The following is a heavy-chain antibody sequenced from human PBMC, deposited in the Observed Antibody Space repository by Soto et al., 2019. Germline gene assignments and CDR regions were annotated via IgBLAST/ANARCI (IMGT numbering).Heavy chain of an antibody. CDR2: VYYSGTT. Sequence: ASEPLSLTCSVSGGSVSNKTYYWSWIRQPPGKRLEWIGYVYYSGTTNYNPSLKSRVTISVDLSKNQFSLRLSSVTTADTALYYCARTTAVPNTLRSRYFFDYWGQGTLVTVSS. CDR3: ARTTAVPNTLRSRYFFDY. CDR1: GGSVSNKTYY. V-gene: IGHV4-61*01. D-gene: IGHD4-17*01. J-gene: IGHJ4*02.